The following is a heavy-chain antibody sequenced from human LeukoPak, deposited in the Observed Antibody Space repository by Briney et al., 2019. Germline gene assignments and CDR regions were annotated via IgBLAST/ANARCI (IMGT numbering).Heavy chain of an antibody. CDR1: GFTFSSYG. Sequence: GALRLSCAASGFTFSSYGMSWVRQAPGKGLEWVSAISGSGGSTYYADSVKGRFTISRDNSKNTLYLQMNSLRAEDTAVYYCARASTGWGSYYPPPFDYWGQGTLVTVSS. CDR3: ARASTGWGSYYPPPFDY. D-gene: IGHD1-26*01. V-gene: IGHV3-23*01. CDR2: ISGSGGST. J-gene: IGHJ4*02.